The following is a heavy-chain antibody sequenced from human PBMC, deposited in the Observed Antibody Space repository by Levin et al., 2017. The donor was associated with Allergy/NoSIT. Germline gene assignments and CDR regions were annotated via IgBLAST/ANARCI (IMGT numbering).Heavy chain of an antibody. J-gene: IGHJ4*02. CDR3: ARRSPLRMMATIKSAVDY. Sequence: SETLSLTCTVSGGSISSSSYYWGWIRQPPGKGLEWIGSIYYSGSTYYNPSLKSRVTISVDTSKNQFSLKLSSVTAADTAVYYCARRSPLRMMATIKSAVDYWGQGTLVTVSS. CDR1: GGSISSSSYY. D-gene: IGHD5-24*01. V-gene: IGHV4-39*01. CDR2: IYYSGST.